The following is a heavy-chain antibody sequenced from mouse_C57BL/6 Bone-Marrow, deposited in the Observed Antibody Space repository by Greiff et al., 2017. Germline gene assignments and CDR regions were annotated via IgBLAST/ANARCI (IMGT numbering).Heavy chain of an antibody. CDR3: EGYDYDGADY. J-gene: IGHJ4*01. Sequence: DVQLQQSGGGLVQPKASLKLSCAASGSCFNTYAMNWVRQAPGKGLEWVARIRSKSNNYATYYADSVKDSFTISRDDSESMLYLQMNNLKTEDTAKDYCEGYDYDGADYWGQGNSVTVSS. CDR1: GSCFNTYA. D-gene: IGHD2-4*01. V-gene: IGHV10-1*01. CDR2: IRSKSNNYAT.